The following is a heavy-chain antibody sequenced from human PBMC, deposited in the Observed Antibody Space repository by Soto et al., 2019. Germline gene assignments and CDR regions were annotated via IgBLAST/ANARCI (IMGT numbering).Heavy chain of an antibody. J-gene: IGHJ5*02. V-gene: IGHV3-30*18. CDR3: AKSDYDILTGYRA. D-gene: IGHD3-9*01. Sequence: GGSLRLSCAASGFTFSSYGIHWVRQAPGKGLEWVALISYDGSNKYYADSVKGRFTISRDNSKNTLYLQMNSLRAEDTAVYYCAKSDYDILTGYRAWGPGTLVTVSS. CDR2: ISYDGSNK. CDR1: GFTFSSYG.